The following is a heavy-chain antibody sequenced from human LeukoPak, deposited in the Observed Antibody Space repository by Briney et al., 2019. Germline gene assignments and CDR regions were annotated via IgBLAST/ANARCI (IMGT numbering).Heavy chain of an antibody. CDR1: GFTFSSYS. V-gene: IGHV3-21*01. CDR3: TRDPTQYLRYGYFDY. CDR2: INNVGSHI. Sequence: GGSLRLSCAASGFTFSSYSMNWVRQAPGKGLEWVSSINNVGSHIYYAGSVRGRFTISRDNAKNSLYLQMSSLRAEDTAVYYCTRDPTQYLRYGYFDYWGQGTLVTVSS. J-gene: IGHJ4*02. D-gene: IGHD4-11*01.